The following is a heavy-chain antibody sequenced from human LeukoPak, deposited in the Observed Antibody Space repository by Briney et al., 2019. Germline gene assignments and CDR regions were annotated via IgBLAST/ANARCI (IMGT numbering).Heavy chain of an antibody. J-gene: IGHJ6*03. CDR2: INTNTGNP. D-gene: IGHD6-13*01. CDR3: ASHPVAAAVDYYMDV. CDR1: GYTFTSYA. Sequence: ASVKVSCKASGYTFTSYAMNWVRQAPGQGLEWMGWINTNTGNPTYAQGFTGRFVFSLDTSVSTAYLQISSLKAEDTAVYYCASHPVAAAVDYYMDVWGKGTTVTVSS. V-gene: IGHV7-4-1*02.